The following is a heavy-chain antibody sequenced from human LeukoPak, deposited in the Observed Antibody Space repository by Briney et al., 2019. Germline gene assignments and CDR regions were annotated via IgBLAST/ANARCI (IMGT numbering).Heavy chain of an antibody. CDR1: GFTFSSYA. V-gene: IGHV3-23*01. CDR2: ISGSGSST. D-gene: IGHD2-2*01. Sequence: GGSLRLSCAASGFTFSSYAMSWVRQAPGKGLEWVSGISGSGSSTYYADSVKGRFTISRDNSKNTLYLQMNSLRAEDTAVYYCAKDTGQGSIVVAPAAPDYWGQGTLVTVSS. J-gene: IGHJ4*02. CDR3: AKDTGQGSIVVAPAAPDY.